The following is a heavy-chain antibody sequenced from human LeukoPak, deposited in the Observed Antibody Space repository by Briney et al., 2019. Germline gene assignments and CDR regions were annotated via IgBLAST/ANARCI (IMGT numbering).Heavy chain of an antibody. CDR2: IYSGNTI. Sequence: GGSVRLSCVVSGFSVSNNYVSWVRQAPGKGLEWVSVIYSGNTIKYADSVKGRFTISRDNSKNTVYLQMSSLRAEDTALYYCATIGTGDYRDDSWGQGTLVTVSS. CDR1: GFSVSNNY. D-gene: IGHD3/OR15-3a*01. CDR3: ATIGTGDYRDDS. J-gene: IGHJ5*01. V-gene: IGHV3-66*01.